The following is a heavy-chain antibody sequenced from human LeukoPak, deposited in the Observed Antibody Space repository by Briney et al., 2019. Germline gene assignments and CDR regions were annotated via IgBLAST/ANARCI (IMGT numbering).Heavy chain of an antibody. CDR2: INPNSGGT. J-gene: IGHJ5*02. CDR1: GYTFTGYY. CDR3: ARGIGGEWELPWFDP. V-gene: IGHV1-2*02. Sequence: ASVKVSCKASGYTFTGYYMHWVRQAPGQGLEWMGWINPNSGGTNYAQKLQGRVTMTTDTSTSTAYMELRSLRSDDTAVYYCARGIGGEWELPWFDPWGQGTLVTVSS. D-gene: IGHD1-26*01.